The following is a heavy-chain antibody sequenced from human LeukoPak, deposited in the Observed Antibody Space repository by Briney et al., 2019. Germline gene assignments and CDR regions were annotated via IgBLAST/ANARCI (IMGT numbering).Heavy chain of an antibody. J-gene: IGHJ4*02. CDR1: GYSLTSYW. CDR3: ARHRWLRVFDY. Sequence: GESLKLYCKGSGYSLTSYWISWVRQTPGNGLEWMGRIDPSDSYTNYSPSFQGHVTISADKSISTAYLQWSSLKASDTAMYYCARHRWLRVFDYWGQGTLVTVSS. CDR2: IDPSDSYT. V-gene: IGHV5-10-1*01. D-gene: IGHD5-12*01.